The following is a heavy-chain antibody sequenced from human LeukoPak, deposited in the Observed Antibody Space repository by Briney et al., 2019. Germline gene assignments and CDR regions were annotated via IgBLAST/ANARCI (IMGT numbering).Heavy chain of an antibody. J-gene: IGHJ4*02. CDR2: ISGSSSYI. V-gene: IGHV3-21*01. D-gene: IGHD2-15*01. CDR1: GFTFDDYA. CDR3: ARDLEEYCSGGSCSLFDY. Sequence: PGGSLRLSCAASGFTFDDYAMHWVRQAPGKGLEWVSSISGSSSYIYYADSVKGRFTISRHNAKNSLYLQMNSLRAEDTAVYYCARDLEEYCSGGSCSLFDYWGQGTLVTVSS.